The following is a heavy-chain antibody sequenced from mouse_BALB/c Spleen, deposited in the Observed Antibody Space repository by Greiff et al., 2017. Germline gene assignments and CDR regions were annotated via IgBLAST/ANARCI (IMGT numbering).Heavy chain of an antibody. V-gene: IGHV1-7*01. J-gene: IGHJ3*01. CDR1: GYTFTSYW. CDR2: INPSTGYT. CDR3: EREDRLFAY. Sequence: QVQLQQSGAELAKPGASVKTSCKASGYTFTSYWMHWVKQRPGQGLEWIGYINPSTGYTEYNQKFKDKATLTADKSSSTAYMQLSSLTSEDSAVYYCEREDRLFAYWGQGTLVTVSA.